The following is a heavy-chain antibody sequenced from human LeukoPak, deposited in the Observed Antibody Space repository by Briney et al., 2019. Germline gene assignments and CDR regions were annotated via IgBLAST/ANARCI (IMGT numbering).Heavy chain of an antibody. Sequence: PGGSLRLSCAASGFTFSSYSMNWVRQPPGKGLEWIGEVHLDGRTNYNPSLKSRLIMSVDLPENHISLKLTSVTAADTAVYYCAREGGFYRPLDYSGQGTLVTVSS. J-gene: IGHJ4*02. CDR3: AREGGFYRPLDY. V-gene: IGHV4-4*02. D-gene: IGHD3-3*01. CDR2: VHLDGRT. CDR1: GFTFSSYSM.